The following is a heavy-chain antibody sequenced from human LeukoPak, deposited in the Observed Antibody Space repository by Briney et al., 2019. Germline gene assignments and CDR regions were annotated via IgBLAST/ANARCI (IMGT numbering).Heavy chain of an antibody. CDR3: ARATDYQKVAFDT. CDR1: GGSIDTYNYY. J-gene: IGHJ3*02. V-gene: IGHV4-39*07. Sequence: SETLSLTCTISGGSIDTYNYYWGWIRQPPGKGLEWIGSIYFDGSTYYNPSLKSQVTISVDTYKNQFSLKLSSLTAADTAVYYCARATDYQKVAFDTWGQGTMVTVSS. CDR2: IYFDGST. D-gene: IGHD5-12*01.